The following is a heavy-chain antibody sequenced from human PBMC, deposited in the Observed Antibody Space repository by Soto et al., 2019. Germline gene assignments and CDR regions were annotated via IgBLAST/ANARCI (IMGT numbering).Heavy chain of an antibody. CDR3: DSVSIIGFSFDY. CDR1: GGSISTGDYY. CDR2: IYYSGST. V-gene: IGHV4-30-4*01. J-gene: IGHJ4*02. D-gene: IGHD1-20*01. Sequence: QVQLQESGPGLVKPSQTLSLACTVSGGSISTGDYYWSWIRQPPGKGLEWIGYIYYSGSTYYNPSLKSRVTTSVDTSKNQFSLKLSSVTAADTAVYYCDSVSIIGFSFDYWGQGTLVTVSS.